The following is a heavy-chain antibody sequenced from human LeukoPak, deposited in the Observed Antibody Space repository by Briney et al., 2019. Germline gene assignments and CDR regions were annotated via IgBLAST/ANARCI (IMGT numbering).Heavy chain of an antibody. CDR3: ARRARGSYLYYFDY. V-gene: IGHV4-39*01. CDR2: IFYSGST. D-gene: IGHD3-10*01. J-gene: IGHJ4*02. CDR1: GGSISSCIYY. Sequence: PSETLSLTCTVSGGSISSCIYYWGWIRQPPGQGLEWIGSIFYSGSTYYNPSLKSRVTTSGDTSKNPFSLKLSSVTAADTAVYYCARRARGSYLYYFDYWAREPWSPSPQ.